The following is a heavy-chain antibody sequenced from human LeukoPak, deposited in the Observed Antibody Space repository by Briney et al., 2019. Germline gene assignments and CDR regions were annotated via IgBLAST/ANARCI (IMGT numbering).Heavy chain of an antibody. Sequence: GGSLRLSCAASGVIFSNYWMHWVRQTPGKGLVWVSRINRDGSSTSYADSVKGRFTVSRDNAKNTLYLQMNSLRAEDTAVYYCTRGGGYSYGSFDYWGQGTLVTVSS. J-gene: IGHJ4*02. CDR3: TRGGGYSYGSFDY. D-gene: IGHD5-18*01. CDR2: INRDGSST. V-gene: IGHV3-74*01. CDR1: GVIFSNYW.